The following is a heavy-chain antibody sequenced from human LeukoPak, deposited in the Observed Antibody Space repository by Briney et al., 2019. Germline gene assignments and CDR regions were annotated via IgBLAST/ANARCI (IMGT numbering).Heavy chain of an antibody. Sequence: SVKVSCKASGGTFSSYAISWVRQAPGQGLEWMGGIIPIFGTANYAQKFQGRVTITADESTSTAYMELSSLRSEDTAVYYCARGHWDIVVVPAALQAFDIWGQGTMVTASS. CDR1: GGTFSSYA. D-gene: IGHD2-2*01. CDR3: ARGHWDIVVVPAALQAFDI. V-gene: IGHV1-69*01. J-gene: IGHJ3*02. CDR2: IIPIFGTA.